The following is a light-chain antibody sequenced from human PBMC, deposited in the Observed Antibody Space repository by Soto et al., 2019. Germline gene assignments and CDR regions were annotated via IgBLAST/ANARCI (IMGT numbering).Light chain of an antibody. CDR3: QQYNNWPRIT. V-gene: IGKV3-15*01. J-gene: IGKJ5*01. CDR1: QNISRY. CDR2: GAS. Sequence: EIVFTQSPATLSLSPGERATLSCRASQNISRYLAWYQQKPGQAPRLLIHGASSRVTGFPARFSGSGSGTEFTLTISSLQSEDFAVYYCQQYNNWPRITFGQGTRLEIK.